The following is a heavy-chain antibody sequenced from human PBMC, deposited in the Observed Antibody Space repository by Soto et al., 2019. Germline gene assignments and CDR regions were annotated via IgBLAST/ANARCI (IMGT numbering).Heavy chain of an antibody. J-gene: IGHJ5*02. CDR3: AKEPINIPGEYSLFDP. CDR1: GFIFSNYA. Sequence: EVQLLESGGGLVQPGGSLRLSCAASGFIFSNYAMSWVRQAPGKGLDWVSVISGDGSRAYYADSVKGRFTISRDNSKNTLYLQMNSLRAEDTAVYYCAKEPINIPGEYSLFDPWGQGTLVTVSS. CDR2: ISGDGSRA. D-gene: IGHD4-17*01. V-gene: IGHV3-23*01.